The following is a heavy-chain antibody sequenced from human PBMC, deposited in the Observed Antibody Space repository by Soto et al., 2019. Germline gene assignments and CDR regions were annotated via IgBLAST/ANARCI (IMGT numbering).Heavy chain of an antibody. CDR1: GGSISSYY. V-gene: IGHV4-59*01. CDR3: ATSSYWHIIDY. D-gene: IGHD6-19*01. Sequence: SETLSLTCTVSGGSISSYYWSWIRQPPGKGLEWIGYIYYSGSTNYNPSLKSRVTISVDTSKNQFSLKLSSVTAADTAVYYCATSSYWHIIDYRGQGTLVTVSS. CDR2: IYYSGST. J-gene: IGHJ4*02.